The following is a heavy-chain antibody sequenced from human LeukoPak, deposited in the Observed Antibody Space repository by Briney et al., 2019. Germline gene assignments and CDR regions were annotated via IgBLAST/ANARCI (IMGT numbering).Heavy chain of an antibody. D-gene: IGHD1-1*01. CDR1: GFTLCSYA. V-gene: IGHV3-30-3*01. Sequence: PGGSLRLSCAASGFTLCSYAMHWVRHAPGRGLEGVAVISYDGSNKYYADSVKGRFTISRDNSKNTLYLQMNSLRAEDTAVYYCARDEVWERMEIDYYYGMDVWGQGTTLTVSS. J-gene: IGHJ6*02. CDR2: ISYDGSNK. CDR3: ARDEVWERMEIDYYYGMDV.